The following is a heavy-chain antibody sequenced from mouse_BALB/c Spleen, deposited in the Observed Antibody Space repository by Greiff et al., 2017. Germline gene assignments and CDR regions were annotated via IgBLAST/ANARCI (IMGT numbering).Heavy chain of an antibody. CDR1: GYTFSSYW. Sequence: QVQLQQSGAELMKPGASVKISCKATGYTFSSYWIEWVKQRPGHGLEWIGEILPGSGSTNYNEKFKGKATFTADTSSNTAYMQLSSLTSEDSAVYYCAKDYGSSYGFAYWGQGTLVTVSA. CDR3: AKDYGSSYGFAY. J-gene: IGHJ3*01. V-gene: IGHV1-9*01. CDR2: ILPGSGST. D-gene: IGHD1-1*01.